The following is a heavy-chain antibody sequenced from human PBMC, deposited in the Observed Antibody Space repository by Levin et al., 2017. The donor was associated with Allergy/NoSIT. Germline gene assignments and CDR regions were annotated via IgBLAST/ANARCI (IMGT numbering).Heavy chain of an antibody. CDR2: ISAYNGNT. D-gene: IGHD5-12*01. CDR1: GYTFTSYG. J-gene: IGHJ4*02. V-gene: IGHV1-18*01. CDR3: ARDGYSGYVSGGDTDY. Sequence: ASVKVSCKASGYTFTSYGISWVRQAPGQGLEWMGWISAYNGNTNYAQKLQGRVTMTTDTSTSTAYMELRSLRSDDTAVYYCARDGYSGYVSGGDTDYWGQGTLVTVSS.